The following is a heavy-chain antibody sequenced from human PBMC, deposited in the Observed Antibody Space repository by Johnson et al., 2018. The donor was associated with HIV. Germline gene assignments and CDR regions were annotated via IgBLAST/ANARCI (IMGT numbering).Heavy chain of an antibody. CDR2: ISYDGSNK. D-gene: IGHD3-3*01. J-gene: IGHJ3*02. CDR1: GFTFSSYT. CDR3: ARANYDHN. Sequence: QVQLVESGGGVVQPGRSLRLSCAASGFTFSSYTMHWVRQAPGKGLEWVAVISYDGSNKYYADSVKGRFTISRDNSKNTLYLQMNSLRAEDTAVYYCARANYDHNWGQGTMVTVSS. V-gene: IGHV3-30-3*01.